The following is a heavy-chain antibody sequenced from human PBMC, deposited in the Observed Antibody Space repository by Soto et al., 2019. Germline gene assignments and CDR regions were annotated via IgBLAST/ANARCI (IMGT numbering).Heavy chain of an antibody. J-gene: IGHJ4*02. Sequence: ASVKVSFTASGYTFTSYDINWVRQATGQGLEWMGWMNPNSGNTGYAQKFQGRVTMTRNTPISTAYMELSSLRSEDTAVYYCARGRVKGITIFGVVTPYYFDYWGQGTLVTVSS. V-gene: IGHV1-8*01. CDR3: ARGRVKGITIFGVVTPYYFDY. D-gene: IGHD3-3*01. CDR1: GYTFTSYD. CDR2: MNPNSGNT.